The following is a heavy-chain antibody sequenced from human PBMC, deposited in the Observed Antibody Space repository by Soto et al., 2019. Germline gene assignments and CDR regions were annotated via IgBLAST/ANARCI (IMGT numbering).Heavy chain of an antibody. J-gene: IGHJ4*02. Sequence: ASVKVSCKASGSTFTSYYIHWVRQAPGQGLEWMGIINPSDGSTSYAQKFQGRVTMTRDTSTSTVYMELNSLRSEDTAVYYCARVWGSFCSGSSCYTDYWGPGALVTVSS. CDR2: INPSDGST. CDR3: ARVWGSFCSGSSCYTDY. V-gene: IGHV1-46*01. CDR1: GSTFTSYY. D-gene: IGHD2-2*01.